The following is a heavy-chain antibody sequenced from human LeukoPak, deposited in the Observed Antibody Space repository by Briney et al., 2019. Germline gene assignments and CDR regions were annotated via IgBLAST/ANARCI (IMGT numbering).Heavy chain of an antibody. CDR3: ARQYYDFWSGYYYTAIFDY. CDR1: GFTFSSYW. CDR2: IKQDGSEK. D-gene: IGHD3-3*01. J-gene: IGHJ4*02. Sequence: GGSLRLSCAASGFTFSSYWMSWVRQAPGKGLEWVANIKQDGSEKYYVDSVKGRFTISRDNAKNSLYLQMNSLRAEDTAVYYCARQYYDFWSGYYYTAIFDYWGQGTLVTVAS. V-gene: IGHV3-7*01.